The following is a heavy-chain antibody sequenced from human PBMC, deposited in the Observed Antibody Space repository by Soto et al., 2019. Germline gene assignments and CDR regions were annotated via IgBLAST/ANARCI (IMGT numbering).Heavy chain of an antibody. Sequence: QVQLVESGGGVVQPGRSLRLSCAASGFTFSSYGMHWVRQAPGKGLEWVAVISYDGSNKYYADSVKGRFTISRDNSKNTLYLQMNSLRAEDTAVYYCAKSIAARYYYYGMDVWGQGTTVTVSS. CDR3: AKSIAARYYYYGMDV. J-gene: IGHJ6*02. CDR1: GFTFSSYG. D-gene: IGHD6-6*01. CDR2: ISYDGSNK. V-gene: IGHV3-30*18.